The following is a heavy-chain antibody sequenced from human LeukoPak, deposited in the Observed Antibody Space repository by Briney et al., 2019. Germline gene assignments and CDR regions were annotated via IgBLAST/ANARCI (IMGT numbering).Heavy chain of an antibody. J-gene: IGHJ4*02. V-gene: IGHV3-73*01. CDR3: SSGLSVLRSNNTPVDY. CDR2: IRSKANNYAT. CDR1: GFTFSGSA. Sequence: GGSLRLSCAASGFTFSGSAMHWVRQASGKGLEWVGRIRSKANNYATAYAASVKGRFTISRDDSKNTAYLQMNSLKTDDTAVYFCSSGLSVLRSNNTPVDYWGQGTLVTVSS. D-gene: IGHD4-17*01.